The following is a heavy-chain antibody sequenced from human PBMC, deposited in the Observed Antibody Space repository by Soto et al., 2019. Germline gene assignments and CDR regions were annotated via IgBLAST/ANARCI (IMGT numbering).Heavy chain of an antibody. CDR2: IYYSGST. V-gene: IGHV4-39*01. D-gene: IGHD2-15*01. J-gene: IGHJ2*01. CDR1: GDSISSNNYF. CDR3: ARQVPVARYEHCTGATCYSGYVDL. Sequence: QLHLQESGPGLVKPSETLSLTCTVSGDSISSNNYFWGWVRQPPGKGLEWIGSIYYSGSTFYNPSLKSRVTISVDTSKIFFSLNLNSMTAADTAVYYCARQVPVARYEHCTGATCYSGYVDLWGRGTLVTVSS.